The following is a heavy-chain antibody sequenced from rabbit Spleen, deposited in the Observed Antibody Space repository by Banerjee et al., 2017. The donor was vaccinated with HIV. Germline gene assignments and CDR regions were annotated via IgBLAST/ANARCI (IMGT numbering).Heavy chain of an antibody. D-gene: IGHD1-1*01. CDR2: ISVNSGST. CDR1: GISFSRGYY. V-gene: IGHV1S45*01. J-gene: IGHJ3*01. CDR3: AREGPSSSYAFDL. Sequence: QEQLVESGGGLVKPGASLTVTCKASGISFSRGYYTCWVRQAPGKGLEWIACISVNSGSTYYASWAKGRFTISKTSSTTVTLQMTSLTAADTATYFCAREGPSSSYAFDLWGQGPLVTVS.